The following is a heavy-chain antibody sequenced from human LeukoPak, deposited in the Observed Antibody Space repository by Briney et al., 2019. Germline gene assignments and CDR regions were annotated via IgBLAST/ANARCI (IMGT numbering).Heavy chain of an antibody. J-gene: IGHJ5*02. V-gene: IGHV4-39*01. CDR3: ARQEVGAGYCSSTSCAEPHWFDP. CDR2: ILYSGST. CDR1: GGSISGTSY. Sequence: PSETLSLTCIVSGGSISGTSYWGWIRQPPGKGLEWIGTILYSGSTFCNASLKSRVTISVDTSKNQFSLKLNSVTAADTAVYYCARQEVGAGYCSSTSCAEPHWFDPWGQGTLVTVSS. D-gene: IGHD2-2*01.